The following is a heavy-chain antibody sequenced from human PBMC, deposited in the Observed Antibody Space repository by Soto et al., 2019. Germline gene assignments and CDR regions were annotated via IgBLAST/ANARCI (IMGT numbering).Heavy chain of an antibody. CDR2: IYYSGST. J-gene: IGHJ6*03. V-gene: IGHV4-59*01. Sequence: SETLSLTCTVSGGSISSYYWSWIRQPPGKGLEWIGYIYYSGSTNYNPSLKSRVTISVDTSKNQFSLKLSSVTAADTAGYYCARCIAARPLYMDVWGKGTTVTVSS. CDR1: GGSISSYY. CDR3: ARCIAARPLYMDV. D-gene: IGHD6-13*01.